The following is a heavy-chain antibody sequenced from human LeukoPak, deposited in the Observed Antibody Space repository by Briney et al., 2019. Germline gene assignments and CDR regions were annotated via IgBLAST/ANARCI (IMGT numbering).Heavy chain of an antibody. Sequence: GGSLRLSCAASGFTFSSYAMSWVRQAPGKGLEWVSAISGSGGSTYYADSVKGRFTISRDNSKNTLYLQMNSLRAEDTAVYYCARNVYGDDSSTGYRAFDMWGQGTLVTVSS. V-gene: IGHV3-23*01. CDR2: ISGSGGST. D-gene: IGHD3-22*01. CDR3: ARNVYGDDSSTGYRAFDM. J-gene: IGHJ3*02. CDR1: GFTFSSYA.